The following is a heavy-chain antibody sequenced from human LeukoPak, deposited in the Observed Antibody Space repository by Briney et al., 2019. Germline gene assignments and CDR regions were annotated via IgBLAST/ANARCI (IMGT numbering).Heavy chain of an antibody. D-gene: IGHD2-2*01. Sequence: SVTLSLTCAVYGGSFSGYYWSWIRQPPGKGLEWIGEINHSGSTNYNPSLKSRVTISVDTSKSQFSLKLSSVTAADTAVYYCARGRYCSSTSCANGRRGYFQHWGQGTLVTVSS. CDR1: GGSFSGYY. V-gene: IGHV4-34*01. CDR3: ARGRYCSSTSCANGRRGYFQH. CDR2: INHSGST. J-gene: IGHJ1*01.